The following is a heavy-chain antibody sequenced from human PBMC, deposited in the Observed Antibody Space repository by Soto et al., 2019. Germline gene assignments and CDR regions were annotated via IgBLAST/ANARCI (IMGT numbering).Heavy chain of an antibody. CDR2: ISGSGGST. V-gene: IGHV3-23*01. Sequence: PGGSLRLSCAASGFTFSSYAMSWVRQAPGKGLEWVSAISGSGGSTYYADSVKGRFTISRDNSKNTLYLQMNSLRAEDTAVYYCAKDPNKLVVAATGWFDPWGQGTLVTVSS. D-gene: IGHD2-15*01. J-gene: IGHJ5*02. CDR3: AKDPNKLVVAATGWFDP. CDR1: GFTFSSYA.